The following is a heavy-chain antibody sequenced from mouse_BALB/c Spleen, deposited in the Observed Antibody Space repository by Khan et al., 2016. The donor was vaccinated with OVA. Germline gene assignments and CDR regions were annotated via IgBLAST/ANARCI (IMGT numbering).Heavy chain of an antibody. CDR1: GFSLTSYG. J-gene: IGHJ3*01. Sequence: VQLLESGPGLVAPSQSLSITCTVSGFSLTSYGVHWVRQPPGKGLEWLGIILAGGSTNYNLALMSRLSISKDNSKSQVFLKMNSLQTDDTAMYYCARDTAATPYWGQGTLVTVSA. V-gene: IGHV2-9*02. D-gene: IGHD1-2*01. CDR2: ILAGGST. CDR3: ARDTAATPY.